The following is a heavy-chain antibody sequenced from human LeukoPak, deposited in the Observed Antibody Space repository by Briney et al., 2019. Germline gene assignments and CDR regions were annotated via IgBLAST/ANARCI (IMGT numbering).Heavy chain of an antibody. D-gene: IGHD2-15*01. CDR2: IYYSGGT. V-gene: IGHV4-59*08. CDR1: GGSISSYY. CDR3: ARLPWGVVRNYYYYYGMDV. J-gene: IGHJ6*02. Sequence: NPSETLSLTCTVSGGSISSYYWSWIRQPPGKGLEWIGYIYYSGGTNYNPSLKSRVTISVDTSKNQFSLKLSSVTAADTAVYYCARLPWGVVRNYYYYYGMDVWGQGTTVTVSS.